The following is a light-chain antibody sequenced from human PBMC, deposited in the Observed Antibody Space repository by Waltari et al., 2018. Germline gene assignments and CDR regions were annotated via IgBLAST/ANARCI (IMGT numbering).Light chain of an antibody. CDR3: MQSLQTLWT. CDR2: LGS. Sequence: DIVVTQSPLSLPVTPGESASISCRSSQSLLHRNGNNYLDCYLQKPGQSPQLLIYLGSNRASGVPDRFSGSGSGTDFTLRISRVEAEDVGVYYCMQSLQTLWTFGQGTKVEIK. V-gene: IGKV2-28*01. J-gene: IGKJ1*01. CDR1: QSLLHRNGNNY.